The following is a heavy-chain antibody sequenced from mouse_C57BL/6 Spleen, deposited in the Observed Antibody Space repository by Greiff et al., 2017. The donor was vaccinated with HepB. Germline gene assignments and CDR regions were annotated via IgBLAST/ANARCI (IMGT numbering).Heavy chain of an antibody. V-gene: IGHV14-4*01. CDR3: TKPYYDYDVWFDD. J-gene: IGHJ3*01. CDR1: GFNIKDDY. Sequence: EVQLQQSGAELVRPGASVKLSCTASGFNIKDDYMHWVKQRPEQGLEWIGWIDPENGDTEYASKFQGKATITADTSSNTAYLQLSSLTSEDTAVYYCTKPYYDYDVWFDDWGTGTLVTVSA. D-gene: IGHD2-4*01. CDR2: IDPENGDT.